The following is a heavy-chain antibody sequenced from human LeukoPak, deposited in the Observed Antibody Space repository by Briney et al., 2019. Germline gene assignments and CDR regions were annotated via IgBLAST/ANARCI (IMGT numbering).Heavy chain of an antibody. V-gene: IGHV1-18*01. CDR2: ISDYNGNT. CDR3: ARVILSHTYYYDTSGQAGLYYFDY. D-gene: IGHD3-22*01. Sequence: GASVKVSCKASGYTSTNYGISWVRQAPGQGLEWMGWISDYNGNTNYAQKLQGRVTMTTDTSTSTAYMELRSLRSDDTAVYSCARVILSHTYYYDTSGQAGLYYFDYWGQGTLVTVSS. CDR1: GYTSTNYG. J-gene: IGHJ4*02.